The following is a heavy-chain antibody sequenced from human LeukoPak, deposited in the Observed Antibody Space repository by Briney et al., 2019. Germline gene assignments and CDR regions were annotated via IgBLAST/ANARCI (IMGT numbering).Heavy chain of an antibody. CDR3: ARAVQLERPPPLIGYYYMDV. J-gene: IGHJ6*03. CDR1: GGSISSYY. CDR2: IYYTGST. D-gene: IGHD1-1*01. V-gene: IGHV4-59*01. Sequence: PSGTLSLTCTVSGGSISSYYWSWIRQPPGKGLEWIGYIYYTGSTNYNPSLKSRVTISVDTSKIHFSLKLSSVTAADTAVYYCARAVQLERPPPLIGYYYMDVWGKGTTVTVSS.